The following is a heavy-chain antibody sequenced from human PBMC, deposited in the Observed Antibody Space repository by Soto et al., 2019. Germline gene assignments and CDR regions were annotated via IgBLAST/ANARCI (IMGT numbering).Heavy chain of an antibody. CDR1: GFTFSDYY. D-gene: IGHD2-2*01. CDR3: AIEVRYCSSTSCPQPHDY. CDR2: ISSSGSTI. V-gene: IGHV3-11*01. Sequence: QVQLVESGGGLVKPGGSLRLSCAASGFTFSDYYMSWIRQAPGKGLEWVSYISSSGSTIYYADSVKGRFTISRDNAKNSLYLQMKSLRAEDTAVYYCAIEVRYCSSTSCPQPHDYWGQGTLVTVSS. J-gene: IGHJ4*02.